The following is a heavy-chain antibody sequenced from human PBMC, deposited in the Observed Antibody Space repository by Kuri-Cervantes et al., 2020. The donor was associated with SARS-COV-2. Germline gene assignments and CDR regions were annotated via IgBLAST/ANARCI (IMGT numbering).Heavy chain of an antibody. CDR2: IWYDGSNK. CDR3: ATEGGIDDPFDY. D-gene: IGHD3-3*01. CDR1: GFTFSSCG. J-gene: IGHJ4*02. V-gene: IGHV3-33*01. Sequence: GGSLRLSCAASGFTFSSCGMHWVRQAPGKGLEWVAVIWYDGSNKYYADSVKGRSTISRDNSKNTLYLQMNSLRAEDTAVYYCATEGGIDDPFDYWGQGTLVTVSS.